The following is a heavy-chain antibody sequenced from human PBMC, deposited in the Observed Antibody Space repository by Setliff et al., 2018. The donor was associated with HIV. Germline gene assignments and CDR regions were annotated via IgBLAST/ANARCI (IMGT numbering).Heavy chain of an antibody. V-gene: IGHV4-39*01. CDR1: GGSITSSSHY. J-gene: IGHJ3*02. Sequence: SETLSLTCTVSGGSITSSSHYWGWIRQPPGKGLEWIGSIYYSGTTYYNSSLKSRVSISVDTSKNQFSLKLSSVTAADTAVYYCARGGYCSGGSCYSTRHAFDIWGQGTMVTVSS. CDR3: ARGGYCSGGSCYSTRHAFDI. CDR2: IYYSGTT. D-gene: IGHD2-15*01.